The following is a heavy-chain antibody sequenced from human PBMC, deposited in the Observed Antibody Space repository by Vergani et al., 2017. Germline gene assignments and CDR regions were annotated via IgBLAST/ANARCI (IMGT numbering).Heavy chain of an antibody. D-gene: IGHD3-3*01. CDR3: AKAPTIFGVAFDY. CDR1: GFTFSSYA. CDR2: ISGSGGST. Sequence: EVQLLESWGGLVQPGGSLRLSCAASGFTFSSYAMSWVRQAPGKGLEWVSAISGSGGSTYYADSVKGRFTISRDNSKNTLYLQMNSLRAEDTAVYYCAKAPTIFGVAFDYWGQGTLVTVSS. V-gene: IGHV3-23*01. J-gene: IGHJ4*02.